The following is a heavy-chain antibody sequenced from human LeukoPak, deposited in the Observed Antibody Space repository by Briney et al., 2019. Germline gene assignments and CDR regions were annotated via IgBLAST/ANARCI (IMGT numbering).Heavy chain of an antibody. CDR3: ARDGNYYGSGSDV. J-gene: IGHJ6*04. D-gene: IGHD3-10*01. V-gene: IGHV3-21*01. CDR2: ISSSSSYI. Sequence: GGSLRLSCAASGFTFSSSAMNWVRQAPGKGLEWVSSISSSSSYIYYADSVKGRFTISRDNAKNSLYLQMNSLRAEDTAVYYCARDGNYYGSGSDVWGKGTTVTISS. CDR1: GFTFSSSA.